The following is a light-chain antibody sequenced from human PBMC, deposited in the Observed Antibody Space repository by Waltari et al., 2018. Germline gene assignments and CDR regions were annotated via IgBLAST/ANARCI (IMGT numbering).Light chain of an antibody. V-gene: IGLV2-14*03. CDR2: DVR. Sequence: QSALTQPASVSGSPGQSITISCTGTSSDIGAYDYVSWYQQHPGKAPKLMVYDVRNRPAGVSNSFSGSKSGNTAALTIAGLQAEDEADYYCGSFTSNYTPIFGGGTKLTVL. CDR1: SSDIGAYDY. J-gene: IGLJ2*01. CDR3: GSFTSNYTPI.